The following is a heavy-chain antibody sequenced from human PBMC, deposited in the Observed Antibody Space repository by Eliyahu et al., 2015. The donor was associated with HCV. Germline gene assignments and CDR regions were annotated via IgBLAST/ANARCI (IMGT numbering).Heavy chain of an antibody. CDR2: ISGSGGST. J-gene: IGHJ3*02. D-gene: IGHD3-10*01. Sequence: EVQLVESGGGLVQPGGSLXLSCAASGFTFXXYAMSWVRQXPGKGLEWVSAISGSGGSTYYADSVKGRFTISRDNSKNTLYLQMNSLRAEDTAVYYCAKSGSYYYGSGSYWAGIWGQGTMVTVSS. CDR3: AKSGSYYYGSGSYWAGI. V-gene: IGHV3-23*04. CDR1: GFTFXXYA.